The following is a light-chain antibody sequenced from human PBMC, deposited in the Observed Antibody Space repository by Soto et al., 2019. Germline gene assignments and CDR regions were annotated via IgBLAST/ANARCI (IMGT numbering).Light chain of an antibody. J-gene: IGKJ4*01. CDR3: QQYGSPPHT. Sequence: EIVLTQSPGTLSLSPGERATLSCRASQSVSSSYLAWYQQKPGQAPRLLIYGASSRATGIPDRFSGSGSGTDFTLTISRLEAEDFAVYYCQQYGSPPHTFGGGTKVEIK. CDR2: GAS. V-gene: IGKV3-20*01. CDR1: QSVSSSY.